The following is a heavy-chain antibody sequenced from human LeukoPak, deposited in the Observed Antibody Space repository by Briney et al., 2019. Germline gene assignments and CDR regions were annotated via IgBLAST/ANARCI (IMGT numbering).Heavy chain of an antibody. CDR1: GFTFSDYY. V-gene: IGHV3-11*01. Sequence: GGSLRLSCAVSGFTFSDYYMNWIRQAPGKGLEWVSYISGSGSTIYYADSVRGRFTISRDNAKNSLYLQMNSLKAEDTAVYYCARGRIAARFDYWGQGALVTVSS. J-gene: IGHJ4*02. CDR3: ARGRIAARFDY. D-gene: IGHD6-6*01. CDR2: ISGSGSTI.